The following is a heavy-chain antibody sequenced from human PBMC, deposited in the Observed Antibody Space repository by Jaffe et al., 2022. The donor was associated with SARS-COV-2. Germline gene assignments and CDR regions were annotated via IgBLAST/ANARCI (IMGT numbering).Heavy chain of an antibody. J-gene: IGHJ4*02. Sequence: EVQLVESGGGLVQPGGSLRLSCAASGFTFSSYWMGWVRQAPGKGLEWVASINQDGSEKYYVDSVRGRFTISRDNAKNSLYLQINSLRVEDTAVYYCDKGSGGMPGWGQGALVTVSS. CDR3: DKGSGGMPG. CDR2: INQDGSEK. CDR1: GFTFSSYW. V-gene: IGHV3-7*01. D-gene: IGHD3-10*01.